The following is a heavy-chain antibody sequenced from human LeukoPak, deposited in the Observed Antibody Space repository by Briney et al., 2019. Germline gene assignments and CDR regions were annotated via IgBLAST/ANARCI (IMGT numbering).Heavy chain of an antibody. J-gene: IGHJ3*02. CDR3: ARLSGSYYDGAFDI. CDR2: IYYSGST. Sequence: SETLSLTCTVSGGSISSSSYYWGWIRQPPGKGLEWIGSIYYSGSTYYNPSLKSRVTISVDTSKNQFSLRLSSVTAADTAVYYCARLSGSYYDGAFDIWGQGTMVTVSS. D-gene: IGHD1-26*01. V-gene: IGHV4-39*01. CDR1: GGSISSSSYY.